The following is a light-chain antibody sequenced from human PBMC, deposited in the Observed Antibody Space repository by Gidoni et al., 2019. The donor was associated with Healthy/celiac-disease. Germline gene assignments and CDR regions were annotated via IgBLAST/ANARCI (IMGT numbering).Light chain of an antibody. CDR1: SSNIGAGYD. CDR2: GNS. J-gene: IGLJ2*01. Sequence: QSVLTHPPSVSGAPGQRVTISCTGSSSNIGAGYDVHWYQQLPGTSPKLLIYGNSNRPSGVPDRFSGSKSGTSASLAITGLQAEDEADYYCQSYDSSLSCHVVFGGGTKLTVL. CDR3: QSYDSSLSCHVV. V-gene: IGLV1-40*01.